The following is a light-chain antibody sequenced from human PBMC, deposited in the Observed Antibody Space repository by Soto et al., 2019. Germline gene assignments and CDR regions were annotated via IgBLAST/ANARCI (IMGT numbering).Light chain of an antibody. V-gene: IGKV1-39*01. CDR2: AAS. CDR3: HQTFSTRSWT. J-gene: IGKJ1*01. CDR1: QSISSY. Sequence: IHLTQTPNSLSASVGDRVTITCRESQSISSYLNWYQHKPGKAPKLLIYAASSLQSGVPSRFSGSGSGTDFTLTISTLQPEDFATYYCHQTFSTRSWTFGQGTKVDIK.